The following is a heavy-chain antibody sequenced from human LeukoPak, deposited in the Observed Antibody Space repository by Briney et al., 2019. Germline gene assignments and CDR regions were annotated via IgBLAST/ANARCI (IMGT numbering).Heavy chain of an antibody. CDR3: AKKRIAAAGKNDFDY. J-gene: IGHJ4*02. CDR1: GFTFSSYA. Sequence: GGSLRLSCAASGFTFSSYAMSWVRQAPGKGLEWVSAISGSGGSTYYADSVKGRFTISRDNSKNTVYLQMNSLRVEDTAVYHCAKKRIAAAGKNDFDYWGQGTLVTVSS. CDR2: ISGSGGST. V-gene: IGHV3-23*01. D-gene: IGHD6-13*01.